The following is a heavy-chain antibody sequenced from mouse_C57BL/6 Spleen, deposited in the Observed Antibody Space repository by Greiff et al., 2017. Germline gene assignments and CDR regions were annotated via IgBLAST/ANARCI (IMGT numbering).Heavy chain of an antibody. CDR1: GYTFTDYY. CDR3: ARGGIYDPRRDWFAY. CDR2: INPNNGGT. V-gene: IGHV1-26*01. Sequence: VQLQQSGPELVKPGASVKISCKASGYTFTDYYMNWVKQSHGKSLEWIGDINPNNGGTSYNQKFKGKATLTVDKSSSTAYMELRSLTSEDSAVYYCARGGIYDPRRDWFAYWGQGTLVTVSA. J-gene: IGHJ3*01. D-gene: IGHD2-3*01.